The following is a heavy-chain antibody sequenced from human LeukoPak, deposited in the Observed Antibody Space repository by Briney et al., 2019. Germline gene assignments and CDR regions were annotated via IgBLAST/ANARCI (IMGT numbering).Heavy chain of an antibody. V-gene: IGHV4-59*01. J-gene: IGHJ4*02. D-gene: IGHD3-22*01. CDR2: IYYTGST. CDR1: GGSISSYY. CDR3: ARHSGYFYEGDFDY. Sequence: SETLSLTCTVSGGSISSYYWSWIRQPPGKGLEWIGCIYYTGSTNYNPSLKSRVTISVDTSKNQFSLKVSSVTAADTAVYYCARHSGYFYEGDFDYWGQGTLVTVSS.